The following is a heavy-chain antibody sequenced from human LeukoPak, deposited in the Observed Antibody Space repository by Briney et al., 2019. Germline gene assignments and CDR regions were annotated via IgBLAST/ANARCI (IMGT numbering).Heavy chain of an antibody. Sequence: YPSETLSLTCTVSGGSISSGSYYWSWIRQPAGKGLEWIGRIYTSGSTNYNPSLKSRVTISVDTSKNQFSLKLSSVTAADTAVYYCAREDIVVVPAAWYNWFDPWGQGTLVTVSS. CDR3: AREDIVVVPAAWYNWFDP. D-gene: IGHD2-2*01. CDR2: IYTSGST. CDR1: GGSISSGSYY. V-gene: IGHV4-61*02. J-gene: IGHJ5*02.